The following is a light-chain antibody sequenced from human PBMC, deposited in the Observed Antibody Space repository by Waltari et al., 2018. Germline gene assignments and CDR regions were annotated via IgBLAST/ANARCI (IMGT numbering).Light chain of an antibody. J-gene: IGKJ1*01. V-gene: IGKV1-5*03. Sequence: DIQVTQSPSTLSASVGDRVTITCRASQSIVVWLAWYQQKPGKAPRLLIYKASYLESVVPSRFSGSGSGTEFTLTISSLQADDFATYYCLQYNSYPWTFGQGTKVEIK. CDR2: KAS. CDR1: QSIVVW. CDR3: LQYNSYPWT.